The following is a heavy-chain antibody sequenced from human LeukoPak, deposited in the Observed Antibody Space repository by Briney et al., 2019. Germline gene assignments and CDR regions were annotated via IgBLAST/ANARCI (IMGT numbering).Heavy chain of an antibody. D-gene: IGHD6-19*01. CDR1: GFTVSSNY. J-gene: IGHJ4*02. Sequence: PGGSLRLSCAASGFTVSSNYMGWVRLAPGKGLDWVSVIYSGGTAYYEDSVKGRFTISRDSSENILHLQMDSLTVDDTALYYCARGSCLAAVARGFDYWGQGTLVTVSS. CDR3: ARGSCLAAVARGFDY. CDR2: IYSGGTA. V-gene: IGHV3-66*02.